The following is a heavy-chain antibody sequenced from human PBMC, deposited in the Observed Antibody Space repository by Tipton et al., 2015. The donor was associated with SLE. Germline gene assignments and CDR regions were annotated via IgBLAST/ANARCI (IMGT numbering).Heavy chain of an antibody. D-gene: IGHD1-26*01. CDR1: GGSISSSSYY. CDR3: ARVMGALIDY. Sequence: LRLSCTVSGGSISSSSYYWGWIRQPPGKGLEWIGSIYYSGSTYYNPSLKSRVTISVDTSKNQFSLKLSSVTAADTAVYYCARVMGALIDYWGQGTLVTVSS. CDR2: IYYSGST. J-gene: IGHJ4*02. V-gene: IGHV4-39*01.